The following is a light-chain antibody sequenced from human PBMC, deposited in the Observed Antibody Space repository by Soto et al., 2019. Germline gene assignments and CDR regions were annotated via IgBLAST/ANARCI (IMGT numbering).Light chain of an antibody. Sequence: QSALTQPPSASGSPGQSVTISCTGTSSDVGGCNYVSWFQQHPGKAPKLIIHEVNQRPSGVPDRFSGSKSGNTASLTVSGLQAEDEGTYYCSSYGGYNNVVFGTGTKVTVL. J-gene: IGLJ1*01. CDR1: SSDVGGCNY. CDR3: SSYGGYNNVV. CDR2: EVN. V-gene: IGLV2-8*01.